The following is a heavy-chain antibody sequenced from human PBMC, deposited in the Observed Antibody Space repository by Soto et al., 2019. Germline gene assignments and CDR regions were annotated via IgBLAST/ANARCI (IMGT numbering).Heavy chain of an antibody. CDR3: ARDCGKGYGMDV. Sequence: XGSLRLSCAASGFSFINYNMNWVRQAPGKGLEWVSYISSRSSTIYYADSVKGRFTISRDNAKNSLYLQMNSLRDEDTAVYYCARDCGKGYGMDVWGQGTTVTVSS. CDR2: ISSRSSTI. CDR1: GFSFINYN. V-gene: IGHV3-48*02. J-gene: IGHJ6*02.